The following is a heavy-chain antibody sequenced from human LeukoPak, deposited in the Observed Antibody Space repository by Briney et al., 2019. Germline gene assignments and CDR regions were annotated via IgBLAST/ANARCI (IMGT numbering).Heavy chain of an antibody. CDR2: IYYSGST. CDR3: ARLTIAAGVAGTGWYFDL. CDR1: GGSISSSSYY. D-gene: IGHD6-19*01. J-gene: IGHJ2*01. V-gene: IGHV4-39*01. Sequence: PSETLSLTCTVSGGSISSSSYYWGWIRQPPGKGLEWIGSIYYSGSTYYNPSLKSRVTISVDTSKNQFSLKLSSVTAADTAVYYCARLTIAAGVAGTGWYFDLWGRGTLVTVSS.